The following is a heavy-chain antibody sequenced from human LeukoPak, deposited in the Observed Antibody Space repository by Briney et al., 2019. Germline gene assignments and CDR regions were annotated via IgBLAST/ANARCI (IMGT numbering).Heavy chain of an antibody. D-gene: IGHD3-10*01. J-gene: IGHJ1*01. CDR3: AKYFASGSYYKLPH. Sequence: GGSLRLSCAVSGITLSNYGMSWVRQAPGKGLEWVAGISGSGGSTYYADSVKGRFTISRDNSKNTLYLQMNSLRAEDTAVYYCAKYFASGSYYKLPHWGQGTLVTVSS. V-gene: IGHV3-23*01. CDR2: ISGSGGST. CDR1: GITLSNYG.